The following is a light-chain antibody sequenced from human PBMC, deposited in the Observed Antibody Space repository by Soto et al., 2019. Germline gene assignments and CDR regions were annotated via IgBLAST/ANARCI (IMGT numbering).Light chain of an antibody. J-gene: IGLJ2*01. CDR1: SSDVGNYNR. CDR2: EVS. Sequence: QSVLTQPPSVSGSPGQSVTISCSGTSSDVGNYNRVSWYQQSPGTAPKLMICEVSNRPSGVPDRFSGSKSGNTAFLTISGLHTEDEADYYCSSYTSSNTLLFGGGTKVTVL. CDR3: SSYTSSNTLL. V-gene: IGLV2-18*02.